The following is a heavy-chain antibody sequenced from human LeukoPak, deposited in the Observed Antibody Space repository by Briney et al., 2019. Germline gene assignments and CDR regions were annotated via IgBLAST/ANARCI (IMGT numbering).Heavy chain of an antibody. V-gene: IGHV4-59*01. J-gene: IGHJ4*02. CDR3: ASVGYSYGRSFDY. Sequence: SETLSLTCTVSGASIRSYYWSWIRQPPGKGLEWIGCIYYSGSTNQNPSLKSRLTISVDTSKNQFSLKLSSVTAADTAVYYCASVGYSYGRSFDYWGQGTLVTVSS. D-gene: IGHD5-18*01. CDR2: IYYSGST. CDR1: GASIRSYY.